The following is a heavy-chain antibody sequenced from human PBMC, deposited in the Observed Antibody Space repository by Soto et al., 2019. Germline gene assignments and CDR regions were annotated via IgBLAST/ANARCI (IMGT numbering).Heavy chain of an antibody. D-gene: IGHD1-26*01. J-gene: IGHJ5*02. Sequence: VKVSCKASGGTFSSYTISWVRQAPGQGLEWMGRIIPILGIANYAQKFQGRVTITADKSTSTAYMELSSLRSEDTAVYYCARVRVGATGSGFDPWGQGTLVTVSS. CDR1: GGTFSSYT. CDR3: ARVRVGATGSGFDP. CDR2: IIPILGIA. V-gene: IGHV1-69*02.